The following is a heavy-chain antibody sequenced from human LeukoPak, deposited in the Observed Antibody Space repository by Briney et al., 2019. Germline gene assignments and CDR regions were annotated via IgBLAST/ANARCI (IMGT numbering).Heavy chain of an antibody. CDR2: INHSGST. D-gene: IGHD7-27*01. Sequence: PSETLSLTCAVHGGSFSGYYWSWIRQPPGKGLEWIGEINHSGSTNYNPSLKSRVTISVDTSKNQFSLKLSSVTAADTAVYYCARPFFTGDNNWFDPWGQGTLVTVSS. V-gene: IGHV4-34*01. J-gene: IGHJ5*02. CDR1: GGSFSGYY. CDR3: ARPFFTGDNNWFDP.